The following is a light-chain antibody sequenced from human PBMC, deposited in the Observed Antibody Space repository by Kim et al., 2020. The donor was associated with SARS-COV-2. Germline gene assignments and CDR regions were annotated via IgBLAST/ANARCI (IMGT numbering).Light chain of an antibody. V-gene: IGKV3-15*01. CDR3: QKYNNWPAWT. CDR2: GAS. CDR1: QRVSNN. Sequence: EIVMTQSPATLSVSPGERATLSCRASQRVSNNLAWYQQKPGQAPSLLIYGASTRATGIPARFSGSGSGTEFTLTISSLQSEDFAVYYCQKYNNWPAWTFGQGTKVDIK. J-gene: IGKJ1*01.